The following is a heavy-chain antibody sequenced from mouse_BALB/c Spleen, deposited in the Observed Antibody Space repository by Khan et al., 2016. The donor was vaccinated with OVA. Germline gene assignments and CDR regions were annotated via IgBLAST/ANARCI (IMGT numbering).Heavy chain of an antibody. D-gene: IGHD2-14*01. CDR3: ARGDYRSFAY. CDR1: GYSFTSYL. Sequence: VRLQQSGTVLARPGASVKMSCKASGYSFTSYLIHWIKQRPGQGLEWIGDIYPGNGDTTYNQKFKDKAKLTAGTSANTAYMELSSLTNEDSAVYYCARGDYRSFAYWGQGTLVTVSA. J-gene: IGHJ3*01. CDR2: IYPGNGDT. V-gene: IGHV1-5*01.